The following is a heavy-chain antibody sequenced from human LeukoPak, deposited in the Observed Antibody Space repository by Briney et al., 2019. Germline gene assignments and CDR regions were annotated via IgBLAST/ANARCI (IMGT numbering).Heavy chain of an antibody. CDR1: GGSFSGYY. D-gene: IGHD2-2*01. Sequence: PSETLSLTCAVYGGSFSGYYWSWIRQPPGKGLEWIGEINYSGSTNYNPSLKSRVTISVDTSKNQFSLKLSSVTAADTAVYYCARGSPRENIVVVPAAMHTGYYYYGMDVWGKGTTVTVSS. CDR3: ARGSPRENIVVVPAAMHTGYYYYGMDV. CDR2: INYSGST. J-gene: IGHJ6*04. V-gene: IGHV4-34*01.